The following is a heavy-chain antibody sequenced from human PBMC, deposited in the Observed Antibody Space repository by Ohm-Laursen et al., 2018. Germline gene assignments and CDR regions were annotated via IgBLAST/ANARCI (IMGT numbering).Heavy chain of an antibody. CDR2: IYYSGGP. D-gene: IGHD5-12*01. CDR3: ARDRYSGFDKSFDFAN. V-gene: IGHV4-59*11. CDR1: GGSLTDHY. J-gene: IGHJ4*02. Sequence: SETLSLTCTVSGGSLTDHYWSWFRQPPGKGLEWIGYIYYSGGPNYSPSLKSRVTISVDTSKNQFSLKLSSVTAADTAVYYCARDRYSGFDKSFDFANWGQGTQVTVSS.